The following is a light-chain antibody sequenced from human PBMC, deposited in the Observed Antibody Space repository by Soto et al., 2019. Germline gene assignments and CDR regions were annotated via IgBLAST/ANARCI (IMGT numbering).Light chain of an antibody. J-gene: IGLJ3*02. CDR2: GNR. V-gene: IGLV1-40*01. Sequence: QSVLTQPPSVSGAPGQRVTLSCTGNSSNLGAGYDVQWYQLLPRGAPKLVIFGNRTRPSGVPERFCGSKSGTSASLAITGLQAEDEADYYCQAYDYSLTASVFGGGTKVTV. CDR1: SSNLGAGYD. CDR3: QAYDYSLTASV.